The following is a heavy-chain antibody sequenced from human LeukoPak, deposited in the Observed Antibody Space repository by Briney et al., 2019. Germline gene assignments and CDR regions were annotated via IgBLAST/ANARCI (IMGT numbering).Heavy chain of an antibody. V-gene: IGHV3-21*01. D-gene: IGHD5-18*01. CDR2: ISGSSSYI. CDR1: GFTLSTYT. J-gene: IGHJ6*02. CDR3: ARELRGYSDQYYYYGMDV. Sequence: PGGSLRLSCAASGFTLSTYTMDWVRQAPGEGLEWVSSISGSSSYIYYADSVRGRFTISRDNAKKTLYLQMNSLRAEDTAVFNCARELRGYSDQYYYYGMDVWGQGTTVTVCS.